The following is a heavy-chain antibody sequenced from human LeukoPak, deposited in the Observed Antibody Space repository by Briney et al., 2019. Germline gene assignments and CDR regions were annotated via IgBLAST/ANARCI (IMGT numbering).Heavy chain of an antibody. D-gene: IGHD4/OR15-4a*01. J-gene: IGHJ4*02. CDR1: GFSFTGSA. CDR2: IRSKVNNYAT. V-gene: IGHV3-73*01. Sequence: GGSLKLSCAASGFSFTGSAMHWVRQASGKGLECVARIRSKVNNYATAYAASVKGRFTISRDDSKNTAYLQMNSLKIEDTAVYYCMTEPPRAKYDNGDHRDYWGQGVLVTVSS. CDR3: MTEPPRAKYDNGDHRDY.